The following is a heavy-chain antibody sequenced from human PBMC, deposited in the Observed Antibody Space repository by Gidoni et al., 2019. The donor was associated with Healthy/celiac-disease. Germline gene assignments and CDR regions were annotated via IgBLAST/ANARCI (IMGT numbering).Heavy chain of an antibody. CDR3: AKFASGEWLLLRRAFDI. J-gene: IGHJ3*02. V-gene: IGHV3-23*01. Sequence: VQLLESGGGLVKPGGSLRLSFAASGFTFSSHSMSWVRQAPGKGLEWVSAISGSGGSTYYADSVKGRFTISRDNSKNTLYLQMNSLRAEDTAVYYCAKFASGEWLLLRRAFDIWGQGTMVTVSS. CDR1: GFTFSSHS. CDR2: ISGSGGST. D-gene: IGHD3-22*01.